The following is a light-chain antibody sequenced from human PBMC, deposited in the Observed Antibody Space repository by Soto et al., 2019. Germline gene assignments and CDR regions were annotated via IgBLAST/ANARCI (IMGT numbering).Light chain of an antibody. CDR3: QQYNSYSWT. CDR1: QSISSW. V-gene: IGKV1-5*01. J-gene: IGKJ1*01. CDR2: DAF. Sequence: DIQMTQSPSTLSASVGDRVTITCRASQSISSWLAWYQQKPGKDPKLLIYDAFSLESGVPSRFSGSESGTEFALNISSLQPDDFATYYCQQYNSYSWTFGQGTKVEIK.